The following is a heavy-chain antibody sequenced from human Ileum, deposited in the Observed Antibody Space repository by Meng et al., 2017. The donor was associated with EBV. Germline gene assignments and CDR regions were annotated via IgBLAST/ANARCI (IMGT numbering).Heavy chain of an antibody. Sequence: QVQLVQSGAEEKKPGASVKLSCKASGYTFTRYPIHWVRQSPGQRPEWMGWINTDNGETEFSQKFQGRVTITRDTSVTTAYMELISLRSEDTAVYYCASRPGFNIGPFDFWGQGTLVTVSS. CDR2: INTDNGET. CDR1: GYTFTRYP. CDR3: ASRPGFNIGPFDF. V-gene: IGHV1-3*04. D-gene: IGHD3/OR15-3a*01. J-gene: IGHJ4*02.